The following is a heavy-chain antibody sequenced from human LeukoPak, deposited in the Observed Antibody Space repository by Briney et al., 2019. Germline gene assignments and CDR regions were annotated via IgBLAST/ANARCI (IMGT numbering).Heavy chain of an antibody. J-gene: IGHJ4*02. CDR1: GFTFSSYW. Sequence: GGSLRLSCAASGFTFSSYWMNWVRQAPGKVLVWVSRIASDGSSTTYADSVKGRLSISRDNAKNTLYLQMNSLRVEDTAVYYCARGRPHGNDYWGQGTLVTVSS. CDR2: IASDGSST. D-gene: IGHD4-23*01. V-gene: IGHV3-74*01. CDR3: ARGRPHGNDY.